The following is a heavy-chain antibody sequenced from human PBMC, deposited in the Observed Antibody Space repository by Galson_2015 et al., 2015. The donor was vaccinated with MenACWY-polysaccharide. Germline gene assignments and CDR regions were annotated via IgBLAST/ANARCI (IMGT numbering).Heavy chain of an antibody. J-gene: IGHJ3*02. CDR2: IQYDAVYK. D-gene: IGHD3-10*02. V-gene: IGHV3-33*01. CDR1: TVTFSGSG. CDR3: AREGSRIVFHAFDT. Sequence: SLRLSCAASTVTFSGSGTHWVRQAPGKGLEWVAVIQYDAVYKQYLDSVKGRFSVSRDNSKSTLYLEMNNLRAEDTALYYCAREGSRIVFHAFDTWGQGTMVIVSS.